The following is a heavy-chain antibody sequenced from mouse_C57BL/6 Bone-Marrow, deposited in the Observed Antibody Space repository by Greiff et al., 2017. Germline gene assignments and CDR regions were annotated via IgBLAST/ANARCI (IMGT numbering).Heavy chain of an antibody. Sequence: VKLVESGPGLVAPSQSLSITCTVSGFSLTSYGVDWVRQPPGKGLEWLGVIWGGGSTNYNSALISRLSISKDNSKSEVFLTMNSLQTDDTAVYYCAKHEGDDGSSSWFAYWGQGTRVTVSA. CDR3: AKHEGDDGSSSWFAY. CDR2: IWGGGST. V-gene: IGHV2-9*01. J-gene: IGHJ3*01. CDR1: GFSLTSYG. D-gene: IGHD1-1*01.